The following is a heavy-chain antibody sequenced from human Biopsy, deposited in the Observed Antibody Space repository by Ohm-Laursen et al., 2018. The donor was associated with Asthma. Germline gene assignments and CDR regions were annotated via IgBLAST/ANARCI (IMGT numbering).Heavy chain of an antibody. V-gene: IGHV4-39*01. CDR1: SGSGGYMRSGNYY. D-gene: IGHD6-13*01. CDR2: IYYNGTT. Sequence: SETLSLTCSLSSGSGGYMRSGNYYWGWIRQPPGKGLEWIGSIYYNGTTYYNPSLESRVTVSADTSKNQFSLKLTSVTAADTAVYYCVRGSSSWHHGPFHYYYGLDVWGQRTTATVSS. CDR3: VRGSSSWHHGPFHYYYGLDV. J-gene: IGHJ6*02.